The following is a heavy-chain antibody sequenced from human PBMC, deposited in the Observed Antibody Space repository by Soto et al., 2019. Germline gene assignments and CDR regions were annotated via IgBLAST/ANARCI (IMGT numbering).Heavy chain of an antibody. V-gene: IGHV3-30*18. CDR1: GFTFSSYG. D-gene: IGHD2-15*01. CDR3: AKMRREVVVAAPDGIDP. Sequence: QVQLVESGGGVVQPGRSLRLSCAASGFTFSSYGMHWVRQAPGKGLEWVAVISYDGSNKYYADSVKGRFTISRDNSKNPLYLQMNSLRAEDTAVYYCAKMRREVVVAAPDGIDPWGQGTLVTVSS. J-gene: IGHJ5*02. CDR2: ISYDGSNK.